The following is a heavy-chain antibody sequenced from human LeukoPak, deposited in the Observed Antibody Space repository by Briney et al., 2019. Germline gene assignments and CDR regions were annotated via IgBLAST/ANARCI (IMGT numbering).Heavy chain of an antibody. D-gene: IGHD2-15*01. Sequence: GGTLRLSCAASGFTFSSYGMSWVRQAPGKGLEWVSAISGNGYTTYYADPVRGRFIISRDNSKNTLYLQMSSLRAEDTAVYYCAKSKEDCCGSFDPWGQGTLVTVSS. V-gene: IGHV3-23*01. CDR2: ISGNGYTT. CDR3: AKSKEDCCGSFDP. J-gene: IGHJ5*02. CDR1: GFTFSSYG.